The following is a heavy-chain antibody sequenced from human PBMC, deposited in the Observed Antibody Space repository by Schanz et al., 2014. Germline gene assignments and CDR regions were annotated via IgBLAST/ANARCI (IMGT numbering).Heavy chain of an antibody. CDR2: ISSYNPNT. CDR1: GYTFTNFG. D-gene: IGHD1-26*01. J-gene: IGHJ4*02. CDR3: ARGSGELLGFGY. V-gene: IGHV1-18*04. Sequence: QGLLVQSGGEVKKPGASVKVSCKASGYTFTNFGISWVRQAPGQGLEWMGWISSYNPNTKSTQKFQGRVTMTTDTSTSTAYMELRSLSSDDTAVYYCARGSGELLGFGYWGQGTLVSVSS.